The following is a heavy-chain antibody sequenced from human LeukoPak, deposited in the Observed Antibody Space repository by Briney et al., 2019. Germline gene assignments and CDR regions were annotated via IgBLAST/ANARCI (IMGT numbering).Heavy chain of an antibody. CDR2: ISYHGDIT. CDR3: ARDSTYYYDSGSSGPHYFDF. J-gene: IGHJ4*02. CDR1: GFTFSSYA. Sequence: GRSLRLSCAASGFTFSSYAMHWVRQAPGKGLEWVALISYHGDITYYADSVKGRFTLSRDNSKTTLFLQLNSLRAEDTAVYYCARDSTYYYDSGSSGPHYFDFWGQGTLVTVSS. V-gene: IGHV3-30*01. D-gene: IGHD3-10*01.